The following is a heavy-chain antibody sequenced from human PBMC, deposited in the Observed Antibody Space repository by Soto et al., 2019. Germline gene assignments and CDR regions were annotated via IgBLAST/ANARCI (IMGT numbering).Heavy chain of an antibody. J-gene: IGHJ4*02. Sequence: GGSLRLSCAASGFTFSSYSMNWVRQAPGKGLEWVSSISSSSSYIYYADSVKGRFTISRDNAKNSLYLQMNSLRAEDTAVYYCARLVSGSQYYFDYWGQGTLVTVSS. V-gene: IGHV3-21*01. CDR2: ISSSSSYI. CDR3: ARLVSGSQYYFDY. CDR1: GFTFSSYS. D-gene: IGHD1-26*01.